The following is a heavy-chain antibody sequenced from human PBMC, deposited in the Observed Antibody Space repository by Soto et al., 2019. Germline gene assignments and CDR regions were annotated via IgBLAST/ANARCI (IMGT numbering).Heavy chain of an antibody. CDR3: ARVNNYYDSSGYRSYYFDY. Sequence: GGSLRLSCAASGFTFSSYGMHWVRQAPGKGLEWVAVIWYDGSNKYYADSVKGRFTISRDNSKNTLYLQMNSLRAEDTAVYYCARVNNYYDSSGYRSYYFDYWGQGTLVTVS. V-gene: IGHV3-33*01. J-gene: IGHJ4*02. CDR2: IWYDGSNK. CDR1: GFTFSSYG. D-gene: IGHD3-22*01.